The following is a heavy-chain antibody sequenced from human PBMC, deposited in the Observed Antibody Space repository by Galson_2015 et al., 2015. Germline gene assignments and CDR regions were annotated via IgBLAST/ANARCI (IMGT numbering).Heavy chain of an antibody. CDR1: GFTFSSDV. Sequence: SLRLSCAASGFTFSSDVMSWVRQAPGKGLEWVSSINGVGGYIYYADSVRRRVTISRDNSKNTVFMQMDNLRVEDTALYYCVKSDNNELGAYWGQGTLVTVSS. CDR2: INGVGGYI. J-gene: IGHJ4*02. V-gene: IGHV3-23*01. D-gene: IGHD3-10*01. CDR3: VKSDNNELGAY.